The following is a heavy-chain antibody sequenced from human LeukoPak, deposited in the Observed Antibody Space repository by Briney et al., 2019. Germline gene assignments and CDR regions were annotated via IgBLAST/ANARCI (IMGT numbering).Heavy chain of an antibody. CDR1: GYTFTDYY. Sequence: ASVKISRKASGYTFTDYYMHWVQQAPGKGLEWMGRVDPEDGETIYAEKFQGRVTITEDTSTDTAYIELSRLRSEETAVYFCSTYYYDSSGYYSFGYRGQGTLGTVSS. J-gene: IGHJ4*02. V-gene: IGHV1-69-2*01. D-gene: IGHD3-22*01. CDR3: STYYYDSSGYYSFGY. CDR2: VDPEDGET.